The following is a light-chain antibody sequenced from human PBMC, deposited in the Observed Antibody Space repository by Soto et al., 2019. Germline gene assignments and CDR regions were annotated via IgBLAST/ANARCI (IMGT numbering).Light chain of an antibody. CDR2: KSS. CDR1: ESISGW. V-gene: IGKV1-5*03. CDR3: QQDNSYPRT. J-gene: IGKJ1*01. Sequence: DIQMTQSPSTLSASVGDRVTITCRASESISGWLAWYQQKPGKAPKLVIFKSSTLESGVPSRFSGSGSGTEFALSISSLQPDAFAIYSCQQDNSYPRTFGQGTKVEIK.